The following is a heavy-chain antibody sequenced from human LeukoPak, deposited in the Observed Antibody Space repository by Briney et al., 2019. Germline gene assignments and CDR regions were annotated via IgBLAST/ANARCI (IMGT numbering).Heavy chain of an antibody. Sequence: AGGSLRLSCAASGFTFSSYGMNWVRQAPGKGLEWVSSISSSSSYIYYADSVKGRFTISRDNAKNSLYLQMNSLRAEDTAVYYCASGYSGYGNDYWGQGTLVTVSS. CDR3: ASGYSGYGNDY. D-gene: IGHD5-12*01. CDR1: GFTFSSYG. V-gene: IGHV3-21*01. CDR2: ISSSSSYI. J-gene: IGHJ4*02.